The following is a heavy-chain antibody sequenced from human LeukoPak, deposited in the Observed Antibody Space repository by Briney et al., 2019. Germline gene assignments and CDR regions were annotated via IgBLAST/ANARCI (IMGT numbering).Heavy chain of an antibody. CDR3: ARGNYDYVWGGIDY. J-gene: IGHJ4*02. CDR1: GGSISSTTYY. CDR2: IYYSGST. D-gene: IGHD3-16*01. V-gene: IGHV4-39*01. Sequence: QSSETLSLTCTVSGGSISSTTYYWGWIRQPPGKGLEWIASIYYSGSTYYNPSLKSRVTISVDTSKNQFSLKLTSVTAADTAVYYCARGNYDYVWGGIDYWGQGTLVTVSS.